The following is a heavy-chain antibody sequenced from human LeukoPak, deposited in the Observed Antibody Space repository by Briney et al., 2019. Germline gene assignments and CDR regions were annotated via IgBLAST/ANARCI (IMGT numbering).Heavy chain of an antibody. Sequence: GGSLRLSCAASGFTFSSYWMHWVRQAPGKGLVWVSRINSDGSSTSYADSVKGRFTISRDNAKNTLYLQMNSLRVEDTAVYYCARGDNWGSPYYFDYWGQGTLVTVSS. CDR3: ARGDNWGSPYYFDY. CDR1: GFTFSSYW. CDR2: INSDGSST. V-gene: IGHV3-74*01. D-gene: IGHD7-27*01. J-gene: IGHJ4*02.